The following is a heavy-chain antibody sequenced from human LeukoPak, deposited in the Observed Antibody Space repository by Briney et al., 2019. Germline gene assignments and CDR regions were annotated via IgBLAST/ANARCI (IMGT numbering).Heavy chain of an antibody. J-gene: IGHJ3*02. Sequence: PSETLSLTCSVSGVSVRSYYWNWLRQAAGKELELIWRIHSSGTANYSPSLKSRVTMSISTSKNQFPLRLSSVTAADTAVYSCARGAVGATPHVAFDSWGQGTMVTVSS. V-gene: IGHV4-4*07. D-gene: IGHD1-26*01. CDR2: IHSSGTA. CDR1: GVSVRSYY. CDR3: ARGAVGATPHVAFDS.